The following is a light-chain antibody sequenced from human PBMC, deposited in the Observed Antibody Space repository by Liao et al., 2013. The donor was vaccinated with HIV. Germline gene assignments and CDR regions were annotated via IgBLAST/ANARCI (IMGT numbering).Light chain of an antibody. V-gene: IGLV3-1*01. Sequence: SYELTQPPSVSVSPGQTASITCSGHKLGDKYACWYQQKPGQSPVLVIYQDSKRPSGIPERFSGSNSGNTATLTISGTQAMDEADYYCQAWDNNFVVFGGGTKLTVL. J-gene: IGLJ2*01. CDR3: QAWDNNFVV. CDR1: KLGDKY. CDR2: QDS.